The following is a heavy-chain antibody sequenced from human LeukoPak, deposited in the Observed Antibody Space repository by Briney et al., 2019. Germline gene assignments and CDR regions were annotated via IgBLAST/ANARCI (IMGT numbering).Heavy chain of an antibody. D-gene: IGHD1-26*01. CDR2: ISSSSYI. Sequence: GGSLRLSCAASGFTSSSYSMNWVRQAPGKGLEWVSSISSSSYIYYADSVKGRFTISRDNAKNSLYLQMNSLRAEDTAVYYCARAGGELEEYDAFDIWGQGTMVTVSS. J-gene: IGHJ3*02. CDR1: GFTSSSYS. V-gene: IGHV3-21*01. CDR3: ARAGGELEEYDAFDI.